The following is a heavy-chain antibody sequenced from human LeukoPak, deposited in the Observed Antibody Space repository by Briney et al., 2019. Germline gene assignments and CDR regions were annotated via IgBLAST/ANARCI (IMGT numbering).Heavy chain of an antibody. D-gene: IGHD4-23*01. J-gene: IGHJ5*02. CDR1: GYTFTSYD. V-gene: IGHV1-8*01. CDR3: ARGNSLEFDP. Sequence: GASVKVSCKASGYTFTSYDINWVRQATGQGLEWMGWMNPNSGDSGYSQKFRGRVAITRNTSISTAYMELSSLRSEDTAVYYCARGNSLEFDPWGQGTLVTVSS. CDR2: MNPNSGDS.